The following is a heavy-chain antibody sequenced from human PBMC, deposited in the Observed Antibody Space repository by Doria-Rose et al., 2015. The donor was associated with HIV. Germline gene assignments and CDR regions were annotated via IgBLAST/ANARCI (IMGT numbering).Heavy chain of an antibody. CDR3: ARARNYGFPHFFDF. V-gene: IGHV4-30-4*01. Sequence: QVQLQESGPGLVRPSQTLSLTCTVSGDSISSGDSFWSWIRQPPGKGPEWVGYISSSGTTYYYPSLRGRLTISLDASKNKFSLSRNSVTAADTAVYYCARARNYGFPHFFDFWGQGTLVTVSS. CDR2: ISSSGTT. CDR1: GDSISSGDSF. J-gene: IGHJ4*02. D-gene: IGHD3-10*01.